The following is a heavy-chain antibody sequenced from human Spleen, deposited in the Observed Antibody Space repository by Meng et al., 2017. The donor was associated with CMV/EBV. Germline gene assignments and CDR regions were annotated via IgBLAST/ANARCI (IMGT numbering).Heavy chain of an antibody. CDR3: AKDRGWLQSS. CDR1: GFTFSSYA. Sequence: GGSLRLSCAASGFTFSSYAMHWVRQAPGKGLEWVAVISYDGSNKYYADSVKGRFTISRDNSKNTLYLQMNSLRAEDTAVYYCAKDRGWLQSSWGQGTLVTVSS. J-gene: IGHJ4*02. V-gene: IGHV3-30-3*01. D-gene: IGHD5-24*01. CDR2: ISYDGSNK.